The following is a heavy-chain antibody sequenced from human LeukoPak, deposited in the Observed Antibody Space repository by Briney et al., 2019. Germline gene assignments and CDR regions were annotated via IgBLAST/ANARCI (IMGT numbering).Heavy chain of an antibody. Sequence: PGGSLRLSCAASGFIVSQNYVSWVRQAPGKGLEWVSVIFRGDDTNYVDSVKGRFTIFRDNSKNTLYLQMNSLTAEDTAMYYCARHVWFGEHNGHENWFDPWGQGTLVIVSS. V-gene: IGHV3-66*04. J-gene: IGHJ5*02. CDR2: IFRGDDT. CDR3: ARHVWFGEHNGHENWFDP. D-gene: IGHD3-10*01. CDR1: GFIVSQNY.